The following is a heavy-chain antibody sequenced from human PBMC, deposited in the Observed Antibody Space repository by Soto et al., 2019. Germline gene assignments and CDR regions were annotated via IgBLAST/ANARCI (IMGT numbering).Heavy chain of an antibody. CDR2: ISSNGGST. V-gene: IGHV3-64D*08. Sequence: GGSLRLSCSASGFTFSSYAMHWVRQAPGKGLEYVSAISSNGGSTYYADSVKGRFTISRDNSKNTLYLQMSSLRAEDTAVYYCVKVIGIEWTTETTYGRDVGGQGTTVPVSS. CDR3: VKVIGIEWTTETTYGRDV. J-gene: IGHJ6*02. CDR1: GFTFSSYA. D-gene: IGHD4-4*01.